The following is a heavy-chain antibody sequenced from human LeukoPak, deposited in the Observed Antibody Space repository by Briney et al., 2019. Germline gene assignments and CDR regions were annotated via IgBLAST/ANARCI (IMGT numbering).Heavy chain of an antibody. V-gene: IGHV6-1*01. CDR3: ARDQEGIAAAGNSYYFDY. J-gene: IGHJ4*02. Sequence: SQTLSLTCAISGDIVSSNSAAWNWIRQSPSRGLEWLGRTYYRSKWYNDYAVSVKSRITINPDTSKNQFSLQLNSVTPEDTAVYYCARDQEGIAAAGNSYYFDYWGQGTLVTVSS. CDR1: GDIVSSNSAA. D-gene: IGHD6-13*01. CDR2: TYYRSKWYN.